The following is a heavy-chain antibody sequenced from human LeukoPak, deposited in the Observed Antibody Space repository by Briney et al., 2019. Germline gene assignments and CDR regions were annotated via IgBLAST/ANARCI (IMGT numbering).Heavy chain of an antibody. V-gene: IGHV1-18*01. D-gene: IGHD1-1*01. J-gene: IGHJ6*02. CDR3: ARDLRTADSYNYYYGLDV. CDR2: ISAYTGDT. CDR1: GYTFTNYG. Sequence: GASVKVSCKASGYTFTNYGVSWVRQAPGQGLEWMGWISAYTGDTNYAQKVQGRVTMTTDTSTTTAYMEVRSLRSDDTAVYYCARDLRTADSYNYYYGLDVWGQGTTVTVSS.